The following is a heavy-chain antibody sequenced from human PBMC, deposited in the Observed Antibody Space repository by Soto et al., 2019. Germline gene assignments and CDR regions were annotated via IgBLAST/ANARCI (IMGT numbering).Heavy chain of an antibody. D-gene: IGHD2-15*01. CDR1: GYTFTRYT. CDR2: INPDNGNT. CDR3: ARGIATGQLDP. Sequence: QVQLVQSGAEVKKPGASVKISCKASGYTFTRYTVNWVRQAPGQRLEWMGWINPDNGNTKSSQKFQDRVIITRDTSASTAYMDLSSLRSEDTAVYYCARGIATGQLDPWGQGTRVTVSS. J-gene: IGHJ5*02. V-gene: IGHV1-3*01.